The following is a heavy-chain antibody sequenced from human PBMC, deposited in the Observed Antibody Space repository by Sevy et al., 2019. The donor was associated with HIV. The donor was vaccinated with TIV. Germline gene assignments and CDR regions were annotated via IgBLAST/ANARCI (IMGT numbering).Heavy chain of an antibody. D-gene: IGHD3-3*01. V-gene: IGHV1-18*04. CDR3: AGDLRITIFGVGGGHDAFDI. J-gene: IGHJ3*02. Sequence: ASVKVSCKASGYTFTSYGISWVRQAPGQGLEWMGWISAYNGNTNYAQKLQGRVTMTTDTSTSTAYMEMRRLRSDDTAEDYWAGDLRITIFGVGGGHDAFDIWGQGTMVTVSS. CDR1: GYTFTSYG. CDR2: ISAYNGNT.